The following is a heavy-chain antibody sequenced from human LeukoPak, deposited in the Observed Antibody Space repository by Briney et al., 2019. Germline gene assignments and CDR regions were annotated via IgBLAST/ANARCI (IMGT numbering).Heavy chain of an antibody. Sequence: GGSLRLSCAASGFTFSSYWMHWVRQAPGKGLVWVSRINSDGSSTSYADSVKGRFTISRDNAKNTPYLQMNSLRAEDTAVYYCARTGGGYYYDSSGYYYWGQGTLVTVSS. CDR2: INSDGSST. CDR3: ARTGGGYYYDSSGYYY. V-gene: IGHV3-74*01. J-gene: IGHJ4*02. D-gene: IGHD3-22*01. CDR1: GFTFSSYW.